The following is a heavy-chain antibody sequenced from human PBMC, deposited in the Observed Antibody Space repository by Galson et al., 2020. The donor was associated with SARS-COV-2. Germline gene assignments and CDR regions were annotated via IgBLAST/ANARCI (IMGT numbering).Heavy chain of an antibody. Sequence: GESLKISCEVSGFTFDDYGMSWVRQAPGKGLEWVSGISWNGGNIDYADPVKGRFTISRDNAKNSLFLQMNSLRAEDAALYYCARHGFDSSGFYYHFDYWGQGTLVTVSS. CDR2: ISWNGGNI. J-gene: IGHJ4*02. CDR1: GFTFDDYG. D-gene: IGHD3-22*01. V-gene: IGHV3-20*04. CDR3: ARHGFDSSGFYYHFDY.